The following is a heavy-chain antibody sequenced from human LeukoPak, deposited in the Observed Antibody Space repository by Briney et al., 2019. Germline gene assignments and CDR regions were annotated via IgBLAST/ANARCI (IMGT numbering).Heavy chain of an antibody. CDR1: GYTFTSYY. Sequence: ASVKVSCKSSGYTFTSYYMYWVRQAPGQGLEWMGIINPSGGSTSYAQKFQGRVTMTRDTSTSTVYMELSSLRSEDTAVYYCARASGMVRGTVDHWGQGTLVTVSS. V-gene: IGHV1-46*01. D-gene: IGHD3-10*01. CDR2: INPSGGST. CDR3: ARASGMVRGTVDH. J-gene: IGHJ4*02.